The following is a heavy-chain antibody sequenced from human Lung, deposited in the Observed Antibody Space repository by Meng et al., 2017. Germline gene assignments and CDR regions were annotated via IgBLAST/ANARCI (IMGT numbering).Heavy chain of an antibody. CDR2: IWFDGSKA. CDR3: TRDQLWFGDFDY. V-gene: IGHV3-33*01. J-gene: IGHJ4*02. CDR1: GFTLSYFG. D-gene: IGHD3-10*01. Sequence: QVHVAESGGGGVKPGKYLRLSCAASGFTLSYFGMHWVRQAPGKGLEWLAIIWFDGSKAYYADSVKGRFTVSRDNSKNTVYLQMNSLRGEDTAVYYCTRDQLWFGDFDYWGQGTLVTVSS.